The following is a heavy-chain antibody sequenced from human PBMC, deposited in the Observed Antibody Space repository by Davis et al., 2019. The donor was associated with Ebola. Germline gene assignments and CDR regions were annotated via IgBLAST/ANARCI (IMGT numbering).Heavy chain of an antibody. CDR1: GGSISSSSYY. J-gene: IGHJ4*02. V-gene: IGHV4-39*01. Sequence: MPSETLSLTCTVSGGSISSSSYYWGWIRQPPGKGLEWIGSIYYSGSTYYNPSLKSRVTISVDTSKNQFSLKLSSVTAADTAVYYCATRHPSHFDYWGQGTLVTVSS. CDR3: ATRHPSHFDY. CDR2: IYYSGST.